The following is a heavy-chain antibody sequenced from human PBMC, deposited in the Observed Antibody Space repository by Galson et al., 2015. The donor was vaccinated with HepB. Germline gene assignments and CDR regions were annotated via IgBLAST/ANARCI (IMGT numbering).Heavy chain of an antibody. CDR3: AKDLYGSGGPIDY. D-gene: IGHD3-10*01. Sequence: SLRLSCAGSGFSFSSYCMHWVRQAPGKGLEWMALISYDAIDKYYVDSVKGRFTISRDNLKNTLYLQMNSLRPEDTAVYYCAKDLYGSGGPIDYWGQGTLVTVSS. J-gene: IGHJ4*02. CDR1: GFSFSSYC. V-gene: IGHV3-30*18. CDR2: ISYDAIDK.